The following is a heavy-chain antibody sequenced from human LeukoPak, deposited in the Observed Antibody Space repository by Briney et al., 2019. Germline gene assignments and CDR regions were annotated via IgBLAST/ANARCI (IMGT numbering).Heavy chain of an antibody. J-gene: IGHJ3*02. D-gene: IGHD3-16*02. V-gene: IGHV4-34*01. CDR2: INHSGST. Sequence: SETLSLTCAVYGGSFSVYYWSWIRQPPGKGLEWIGEINHSGSTNYNPSLKSRVTISVDTSKNQFSLKLSSVTAADTAVYYCARGVIMGAFDIWGQGTMVTVSS. CDR3: ARGVIMGAFDI. CDR1: GGSFSVYY.